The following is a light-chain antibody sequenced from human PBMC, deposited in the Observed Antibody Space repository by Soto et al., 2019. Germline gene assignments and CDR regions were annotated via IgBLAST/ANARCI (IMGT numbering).Light chain of an antibody. CDR1: SSDVGGYNY. CDR3: SSYTSSNTPYV. J-gene: IGLJ1*01. Sequence: QSALTQPASVSGSPGQSITISCTGTSSDVGGYNYVSWYQQHPGKAPKLMIYEVSNRPSGVSNRFSGSKSGNTASLTISGLQAEDEADYYCSSYTSSNTPYVFGIGTKLTVL. CDR2: EVS. V-gene: IGLV2-14*01.